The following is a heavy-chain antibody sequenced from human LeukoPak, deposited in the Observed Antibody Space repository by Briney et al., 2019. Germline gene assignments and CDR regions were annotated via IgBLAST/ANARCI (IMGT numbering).Heavy chain of an antibody. CDR2: INPNSGGT. CDR3: AADLLNPLTIFGVVIPSTNMDV. Sequence: GASVKVSCKASGYTFTGYYMHWVRQAPGQGLEWMGWINPNSGGTNYAQKFQGWVTMTRDTSTSTAYMELSSLRSEDTAVYYCAADLLNPLTIFGVVIPSTNMDVWGKGTTVTVSS. J-gene: IGHJ6*03. CDR1: GYTFTGYY. D-gene: IGHD3-3*01. V-gene: IGHV1-2*04.